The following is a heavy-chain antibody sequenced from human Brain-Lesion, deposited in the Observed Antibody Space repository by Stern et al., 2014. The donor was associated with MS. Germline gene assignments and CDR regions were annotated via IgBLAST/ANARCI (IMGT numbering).Heavy chain of an antibody. Sequence: QVQLVESGPGLVKPSETLSLTCSVSGGSISRSTYYWGWIRQPPGKGLEWIGSIYYSGTPYYNPSLKSRVTIDTSPNHFSLRLTSVTAADTAVYYCARHDGWLPHYWSQGTLVTVSS. J-gene: IGHJ4*02. CDR3: ARHDGWLPHY. D-gene: IGHD5-12*01. CDR1: GGSISRSTYY. V-gene: IGHV4-39*01. CDR2: IYYSGTP.